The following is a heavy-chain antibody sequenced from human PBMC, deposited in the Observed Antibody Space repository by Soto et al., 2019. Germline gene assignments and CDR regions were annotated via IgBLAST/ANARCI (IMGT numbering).Heavy chain of an antibody. Sequence: QLQLQESGPGLVKPSETLSLTCTVSGGSISSSSYYWGWIRQPPGKGLEWIGSIYYSGSTYYNPSLKSRVTISVDPSKNQFSLKLSSVTAADTAVYYCASPTYTAMVTSRFDYWGQGTLVTVSS. D-gene: IGHD5-18*01. CDR1: GGSISSSSYY. CDR3: ASPTYTAMVTSRFDY. V-gene: IGHV4-39*01. J-gene: IGHJ4*02. CDR2: IYYSGST.